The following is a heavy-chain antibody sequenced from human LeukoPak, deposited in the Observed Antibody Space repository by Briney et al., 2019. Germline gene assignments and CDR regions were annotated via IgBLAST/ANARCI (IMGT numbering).Heavy chain of an antibody. D-gene: IGHD4-17*01. J-gene: IGHJ4*02. Sequence: SQTLSLTCTVCGGSISSGDYYWSWIRQPPGKGLECIGYIYYSGSTYYNPSLKSRVSISVDTSKNQFSLMLSSVTAADSAVYYCARVRGNYGDYYFDYWGQGTLVTVSS. V-gene: IGHV4-30-4*01. CDR3: ARVRGNYGDYYFDY. CDR2: IYYSGST. CDR1: GGSISSGDYY.